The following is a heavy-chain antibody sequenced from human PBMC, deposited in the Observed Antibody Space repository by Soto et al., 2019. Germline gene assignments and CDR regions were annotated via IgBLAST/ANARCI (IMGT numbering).Heavy chain of an antibody. D-gene: IGHD4-17*01. V-gene: IGHV3-48*03. CDR1: GFSFSSVE. J-gene: IGHJ1*01. CDR3: ARSTVTLD. Sequence: PGGSLRLSCSTSGFSFSSVEMSWVRPAPGKGLEWISYISDSGSTMYYADSVKGRFTISRDNAKNSLYLQMSSLRVEDTALYYCARSTVTLDWGQGTQVTVSS. CDR2: ISDSGSTM.